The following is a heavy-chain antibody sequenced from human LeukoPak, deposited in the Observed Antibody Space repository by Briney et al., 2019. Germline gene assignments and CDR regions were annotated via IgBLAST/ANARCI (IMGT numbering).Heavy chain of an antibody. D-gene: IGHD3-10*01. V-gene: IGHV1-18*01. CDR3: ARTYGSGSYYNDYYYYGMDV. J-gene: IGHJ6*02. Sequence: GASVKVSCKASGYTFTSYGISWVRQAPGQGLEWMGWISAYNGNTNYAQKLRGRVTMTTDTSTSTAYMELRSLRSDDTAVYYCARTYGSGSYYNDYYYYGMDVWGQGTTVTVSS. CDR2: ISAYNGNT. CDR1: GYTFTSYG.